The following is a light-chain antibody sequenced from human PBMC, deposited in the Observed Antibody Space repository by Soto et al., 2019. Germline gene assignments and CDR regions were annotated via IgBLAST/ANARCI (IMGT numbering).Light chain of an antibody. V-gene: IGKV3-11*01. J-gene: IGKJ3*01. Sequence: EIVLTQSPATLPLSPGERATLSCSASQSVSSYLAWYQQKPGQAPRLLIYDASNRATGIPARFSGSGSGTDFTLTISSLEPEDFAVYYCQQRSNWPLTFGPGTKVDIK. CDR1: QSVSSY. CDR3: QQRSNWPLT. CDR2: DAS.